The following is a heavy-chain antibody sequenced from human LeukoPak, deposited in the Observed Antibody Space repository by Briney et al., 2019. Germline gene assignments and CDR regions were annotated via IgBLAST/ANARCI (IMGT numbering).Heavy chain of an antibody. J-gene: IGHJ4*02. D-gene: IGHD6-19*01. CDR2: IKSKTDGGTT. V-gene: IGHV3-15*01. CDR3: TWYSSGAMVY. Sequence: PGGSLRLSCAASGFTFSIAWMTWVRQAPGKGLEWVGRIKSKTDGGTTDYAAPAKGRFTISRDDSKNTLNLQMNSLKTEDTGVYYCTWYSSGAMVYWGQGTLVTVSS. CDR1: GFTFSIAW.